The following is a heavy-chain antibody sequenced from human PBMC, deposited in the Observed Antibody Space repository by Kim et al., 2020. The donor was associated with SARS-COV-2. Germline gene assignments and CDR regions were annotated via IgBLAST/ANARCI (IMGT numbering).Heavy chain of an antibody. V-gene: IGHV1-69*13. J-gene: IGHJ5*02. D-gene: IGHD5-18*01. CDR3: ARGGGVFGIWLQGRSWGKPGTNWFDP. Sequence: SVKVSCKASGGTFSSYAISWVRQAPGQGLEWMGGIIPIFGTANYAQKFQGRVTITADESTSTAYMELSSLRSEDTAVYYCARGGGVFGIWLQGRSWGKPGTNWFDPWGQGTLVTVSS. CDR2: IIPIFGTA. CDR1: GGTFSSYA.